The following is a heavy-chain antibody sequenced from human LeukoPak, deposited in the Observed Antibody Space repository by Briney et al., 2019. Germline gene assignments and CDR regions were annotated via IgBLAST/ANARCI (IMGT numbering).Heavy chain of an antibody. CDR2: ISSNGGST. CDR1: GFTFSSYA. V-gene: IGHV3-64*01. CDR3: ARSRTVAGPNWFDP. Sequence: GGSLRLSCAASGFTFSSYAMHWVRQAPGKGLEYVSAISSNGGSTYYANSVKGRFTISRDNSKNTLYLQMNSLRAEDTAVYYCARSRTVAGPNWFDPWGQGTLVTVSS. D-gene: IGHD6-19*01. J-gene: IGHJ5*02.